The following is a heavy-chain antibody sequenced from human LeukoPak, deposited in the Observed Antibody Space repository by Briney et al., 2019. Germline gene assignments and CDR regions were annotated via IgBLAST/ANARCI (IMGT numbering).Heavy chain of an antibody. CDR2: INTNTGNP. CDR1: GYTFTSYA. D-gene: IGHD5-12*01. V-gene: IGHV7-4-1*02. CDR3: ARVATIRYYYYYYMDV. Sequence: VASVKVSCKASGYTFTSYAMNWVRQAPGQGLEWMGWINTNTGNPTYAQGFTGRFVFSLDTSVSTAYLQISSLKAEDTAVYYCARVATIRYYYYYYMDVWGKGTTVTVSS. J-gene: IGHJ6*03.